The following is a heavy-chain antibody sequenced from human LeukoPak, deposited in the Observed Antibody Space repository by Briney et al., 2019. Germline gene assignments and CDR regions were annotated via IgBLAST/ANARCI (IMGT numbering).Heavy chain of an antibody. CDR3: ARDMGLSFLEWLLQFDY. D-gene: IGHD3-3*01. Sequence: GASVKVSCKASGYTFTSYGISWVRQAPGQGLEWMGWISVYNGNTNYAQKLQGRVTMTTDTSTSTAYMELRSLRSEDTAVYYCARDMGLSFLEWLLQFDYWGQGTLVTVSS. CDR2: ISVYNGNT. V-gene: IGHV1-18*01. J-gene: IGHJ4*02. CDR1: GYTFTSYG.